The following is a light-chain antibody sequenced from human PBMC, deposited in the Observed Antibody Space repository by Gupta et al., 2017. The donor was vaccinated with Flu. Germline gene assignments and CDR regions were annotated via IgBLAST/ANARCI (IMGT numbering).Light chain of an antibody. CDR2: SNN. CDR3: AVWDDSLNGRV. V-gene: IGLV1-44*01. J-gene: IGLJ3*02. Sequence: SSNIGSNSVSWYQQLPGTAPKLLIYSNNQRPSGVPDRFSGSKSGTSASLAISGLQSEDEADYSCAVWDDSLNGRVFGGGTKLTVL. CDR1: SSNIGSNS.